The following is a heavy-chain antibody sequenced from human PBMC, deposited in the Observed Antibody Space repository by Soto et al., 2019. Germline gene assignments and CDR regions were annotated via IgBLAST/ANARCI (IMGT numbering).Heavy chain of an antibody. V-gene: IGHV4-31*03. D-gene: IGHD3-10*01. CDR1: GGSISSGGYS. Sequence: QVQLQESGPGLVKPSQTLSLTCTVSGGSISSGGYSWSWLRQHPGKGLEWIGYIYYSGSTYYNPSLKSRVTISVDTSKNQVSRKLSSVTAADTAVYYCARGYGSVNWYFDLWGRGTLVTVSS. CDR2: IYYSGST. J-gene: IGHJ2*01. CDR3: ARGYGSVNWYFDL.